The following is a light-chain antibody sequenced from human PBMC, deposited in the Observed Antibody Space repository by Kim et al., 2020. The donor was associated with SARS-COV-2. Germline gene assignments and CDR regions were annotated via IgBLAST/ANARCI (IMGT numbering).Light chain of an antibody. Sequence: SLSTGQTASIACSGDKLWNKFVHWYQQKSGQSPAMVIYQTARRPSGTPERVSGSLSGNTATLTIRGTHAMDEADYFCQAWDDTSAVFGGGTQLTVL. V-gene: IGLV3-1*01. CDR2: QTA. CDR3: QAWDDTSAV. CDR1: KLWNKF. J-gene: IGLJ3*02.